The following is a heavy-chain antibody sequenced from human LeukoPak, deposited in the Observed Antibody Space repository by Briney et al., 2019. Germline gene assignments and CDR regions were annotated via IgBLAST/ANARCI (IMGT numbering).Heavy chain of an antibody. V-gene: IGHV4-59*01. CDR3: ARAKWLYFDY. Sequence: SETLSLTCTVSGGSISSYYWSWIRQPPGKGLEWIGYIHYSGSTNYNPSLKSRVTISVDTSKNQFSLKLSSVTAADTAVYYCARAKWLYFDYWGQGTLVTVSS. CDR1: GGSISSYY. J-gene: IGHJ4*02. D-gene: IGHD3-22*01. CDR2: IHYSGST.